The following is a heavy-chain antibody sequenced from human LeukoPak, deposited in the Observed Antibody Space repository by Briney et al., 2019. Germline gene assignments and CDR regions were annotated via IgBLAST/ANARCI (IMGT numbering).Heavy chain of an antibody. V-gene: IGHV4-34*01. CDR3: ARTRRAYYDILTGYPYDY. J-gene: IGHJ4*02. Sequence: SETLSLTCAVYGGSFSGYYWSWIRQPPGKGLEWIGEINHSGSTNYNPSLKSRVTISVDTSKNQFSLKLSSVTAADTAVYCCARTRRAYYDILTGYPYDYWGQGTLVTVSS. D-gene: IGHD3-9*01. CDR2: INHSGST. CDR1: GGSFSGYY.